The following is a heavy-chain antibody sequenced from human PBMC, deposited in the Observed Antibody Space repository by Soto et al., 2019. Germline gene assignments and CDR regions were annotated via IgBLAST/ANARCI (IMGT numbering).Heavy chain of an antibody. CDR1: GFTFSRYP. CDR3: AREEPHPAPLVF. J-gene: IGHJ4*02. Sequence: QVQLVESGGGVVQPGGSLRLSCAAYGFTFSRYPMHWVRQAPGKGLEWVAGISDDGSNIQYADSVKGRFTVSRDDSKSTLYPQMNNLGTADTAEYFCAREEPHPAPLVFWGQGPLVTVSS. V-gene: IGHV3-30-3*01. CDR2: ISDDGSNI.